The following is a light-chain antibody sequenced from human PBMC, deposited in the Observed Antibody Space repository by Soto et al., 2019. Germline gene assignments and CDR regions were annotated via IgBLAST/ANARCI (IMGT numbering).Light chain of an antibody. CDR3: QQRSNWPYT. CDR1: QSVSSY. Sequence: EIVLTQSPATLSLSPGERATLSCRASQSVSSYLACYQQKPGQAPRLLIYDASHRATGIPARFSGSGSGTDFTLTISSLEPEDCAVYYCQQRSNWPYTFGQGTKLEI. J-gene: IGKJ2*01. V-gene: IGKV3-11*01. CDR2: DAS.